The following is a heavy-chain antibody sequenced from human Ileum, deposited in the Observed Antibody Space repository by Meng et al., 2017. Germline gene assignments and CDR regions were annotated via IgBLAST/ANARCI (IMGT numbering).Heavy chain of an antibody. Sequence: LEGSGPGLVRLSEPLSLTCSVSGDSVISGSYYWNWIRQSAGKGLEWIGYINYSGTAYYNASLGSRVSMSIDTSKNQFSLKLTSVTAADTAVYYCTRDQTSNGWGSFDSWGQGTLVTVSS. CDR3: TRDQTSNGWGSFDS. V-gene: IGHV4-61*01. J-gene: IGHJ4*02. CDR1: GDSVISGSYY. D-gene: IGHD7-27*01. CDR2: INYSGTA.